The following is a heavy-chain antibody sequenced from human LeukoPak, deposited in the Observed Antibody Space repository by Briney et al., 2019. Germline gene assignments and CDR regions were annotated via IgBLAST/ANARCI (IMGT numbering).Heavy chain of an antibody. CDR2: ISWNSGSI. V-gene: IGHV3-9*01. CDR1: GFTFDDYA. D-gene: IGHD3-22*01. Sequence: GRSLRLSCAASGFTFDDYAMHWVRQAPGKGLEWVSGISWNSGSIGYADSVKGRFTISRDNAKNSLYLQMNSLRAEDTALYYCAKDRADSSGYYYDYWGQGTLVTVSS. J-gene: IGHJ4*02. CDR3: AKDRADSSGYYYDY.